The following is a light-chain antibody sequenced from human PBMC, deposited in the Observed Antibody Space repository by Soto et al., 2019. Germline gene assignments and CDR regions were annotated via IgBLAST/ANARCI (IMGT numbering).Light chain of an antibody. CDR1: QSVSRN. CDR2: DTS. Sequence: EIVLTQSPGTLSLSPGERATLSCRASQSVSRNLAWYQQKPGQAPRLLIYDTSSRATGVPDRYSASVSGTDGTITISRLETEDGAVFFCQQSGTSQIIFGQGTRLEIK. V-gene: IGKV3-20*01. CDR3: QQSGTSQII. J-gene: IGKJ5*01.